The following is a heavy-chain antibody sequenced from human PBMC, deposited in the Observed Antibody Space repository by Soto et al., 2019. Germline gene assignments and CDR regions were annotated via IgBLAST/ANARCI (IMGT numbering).Heavy chain of an antibody. D-gene: IGHD3-22*01. CDR2: IYPGDSDT. CDR1: GYTFSSYW. V-gene: IGHV5-51*01. J-gene: IGHJ4*02. Sequence: EVQLVQSGAEVKKPGESLKISCKGSGYTFSSYWIGWVRQMPGKGLEWMGIIYPGDSDTRYSPSFQAQVTISADKSISTVYLQWSSLKASDTAMYYCAITRDSSRQFFFDHWGQGTLVTVSS. CDR3: AITRDSSRQFFFDH.